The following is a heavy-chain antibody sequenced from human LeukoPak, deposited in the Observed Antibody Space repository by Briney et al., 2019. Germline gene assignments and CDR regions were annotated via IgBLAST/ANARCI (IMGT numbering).Heavy chain of an antibody. CDR1: GFTFSSYS. D-gene: IGHD1-26*01. CDR3: AREGGATLYYFDY. Sequence: GGSLRLSCAASGFTFSSYSMNWVRQAPGKGPEWVSSISSSSSYIYYADSVKGRFTISRDNAKNSLYLQMNSLRAEDTAVYYCAREGGATLYYFDYWGQGTLVTVSS. CDR2: ISSSSSYI. V-gene: IGHV3-21*01. J-gene: IGHJ4*02.